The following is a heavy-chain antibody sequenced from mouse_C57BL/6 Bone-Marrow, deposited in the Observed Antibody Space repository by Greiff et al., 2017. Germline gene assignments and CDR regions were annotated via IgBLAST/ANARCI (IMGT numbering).Heavy chain of an antibody. CDR2: IYPRSGNT. J-gene: IGHJ1*03. CDR1: GYTFTSYG. V-gene: IGHV1-81*01. CDR3: AREEGGSDWYFDV. Sequence: VQLQQSGAELARPGASVKLSCKASGYTFTSYGISWVKQRTGQGLEWIGEIYPRSGNTYYNEKFKGKATLTADKSSSKAYMQLRRLTSEDSAVYYCAREEGGSDWYFDVWGTGTTVTVSS. D-gene: IGHD1-1*01.